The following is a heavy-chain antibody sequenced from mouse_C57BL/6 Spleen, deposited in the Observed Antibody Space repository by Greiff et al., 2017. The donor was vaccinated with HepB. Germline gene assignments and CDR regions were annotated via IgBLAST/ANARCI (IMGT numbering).Heavy chain of an antibody. CDR1: GYSITSGYY. CDR3: ARDLYYGSSYDYFDY. J-gene: IGHJ2*01. Sequence: EVKLQESGPGLVKPSQSLSLTCSVTGYSITSGYYWNWIRQFPGNKLEWMGYISYDGSNKYNPSLKNRISITRDTPKNQFCLKLNSVTTEDTATYYCARDLYYGSSYDYFDYWGQGTTLTVSA. CDR2: ISYDGSN. D-gene: IGHD1-1*01. V-gene: IGHV3-6*01.